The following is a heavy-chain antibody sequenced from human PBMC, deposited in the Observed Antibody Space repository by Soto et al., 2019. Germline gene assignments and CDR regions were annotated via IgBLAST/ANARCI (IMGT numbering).Heavy chain of an antibody. D-gene: IGHD3-9*01. Sequence: SVKVSCKASGGTFSSNAISWVRQAPGQGLEWMGGIIPIYASPNYAQTFQGRVTVTADKATSTAYLELSRLKFADSAIYYCAVAVTGSRSPLAHWGQGTLVTVSS. CDR1: GGTFSSNA. CDR3: AVAVTGSRSPLAH. J-gene: IGHJ4*02. CDR2: IIPIYASP. V-gene: IGHV1-69*06.